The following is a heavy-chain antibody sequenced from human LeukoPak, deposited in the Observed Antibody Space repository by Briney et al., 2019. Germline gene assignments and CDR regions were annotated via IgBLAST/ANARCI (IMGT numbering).Heavy chain of an antibody. CDR2: ISGSGDST. Sequence: PGGSLRLSCAASGFTFSNYAMSWVRQAPGKGLEWVSSISGSGDSTYQTDSVKGRFTIPRDISKNTLYLQMNSLRAEDTAVYYCAKLPYSSGQYYFDYWGQGTLVTVSS. CDR3: AKLPYSSGQYYFDY. CDR1: GFTFSNYA. D-gene: IGHD6-19*01. J-gene: IGHJ4*02. V-gene: IGHV3-23*01.